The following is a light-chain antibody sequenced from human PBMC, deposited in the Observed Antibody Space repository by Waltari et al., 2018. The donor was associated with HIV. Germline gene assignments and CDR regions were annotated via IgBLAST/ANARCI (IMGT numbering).Light chain of an antibody. J-gene: IGKJ1*01. V-gene: IGKV3-15*01. CDR1: QSVSSD. CDR2: GAS. Sequence: EIVMTQSPATLSVSPGERATLSCRASQSVSSDLAWYQQKPGQAPRLLIYGASTRATGMPDRFSGSGSGTDVTLTINSLQSEDFAIYYCQQYDNWPPTFGQGTKVEIK. CDR3: QQYDNWPPT.